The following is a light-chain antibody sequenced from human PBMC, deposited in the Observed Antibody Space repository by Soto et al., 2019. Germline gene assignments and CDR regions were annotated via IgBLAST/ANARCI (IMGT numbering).Light chain of an antibody. CDR2: GAS. CDR1: QSVRSSY. CDR3: QQYGSSPST. J-gene: IGKJ2*02. Sequence: EIELTQSPGTLFLSPGERATLSCKASQSVRSSYLAWYQQKPGQAPRLLIYGASSKATGIPDRFSGSGCGTDFTLTISRLEPEDFAVYYCQQYGSSPSTFGQGTKLEIK. V-gene: IGKV3-20*01.